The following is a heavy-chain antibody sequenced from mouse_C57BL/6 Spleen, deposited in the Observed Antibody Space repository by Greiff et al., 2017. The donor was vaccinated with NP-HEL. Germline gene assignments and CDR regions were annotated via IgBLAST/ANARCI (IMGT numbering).Heavy chain of an antibody. Sequence: EVQLQQSGAELVRPGASVKLSCTASGFNIKDYYMHWVKQRPEQGLEWIGRIDPEDGDTEYAPKFQGKATMTADTSSNTAYLQLSSLTSEDTAVYYCTTAPYYYGSSPHYFDYWGQGTTLTVSS. CDR1: GFNIKDYY. J-gene: IGHJ2*01. CDR3: TTAPYYYGSSPHYFDY. CDR2: IDPEDGDT. V-gene: IGHV14-1*01. D-gene: IGHD1-1*01.